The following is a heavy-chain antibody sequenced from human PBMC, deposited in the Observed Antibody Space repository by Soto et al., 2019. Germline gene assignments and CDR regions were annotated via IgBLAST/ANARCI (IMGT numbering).Heavy chain of an antibody. CDR2: ISYDGSNK. CDR3: ARDEGIAAAVQRGAFDI. V-gene: IGHV3-30-3*01. J-gene: IGHJ3*02. CDR1: GFTFSSYA. D-gene: IGHD6-13*01. Sequence: VQLLESGGGLVQPGGSLRLSCAASGFTFSSYAMHWVRQAPGKGLEWVAVISYDGSNKYYADSVKGRFTISRDNSKNTLYLQMNSLRAEDTAVYYCARDEGIAAAVQRGAFDIWGQGTMVTVSS.